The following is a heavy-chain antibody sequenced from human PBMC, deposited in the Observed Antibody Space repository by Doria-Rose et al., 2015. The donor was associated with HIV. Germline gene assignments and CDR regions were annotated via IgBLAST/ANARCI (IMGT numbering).Heavy chain of an antibody. Sequence: QITLKESGPVLVKPTETLTLTCTVSGVSLSSPGMGVSWIRQPPGKALEWLANIFSDDERSYKTSLKSRLPISRGTSNSQVVLTMTDMDPVDTATYYCARIKSSRWYHKYYFDFWGQGTLVIVSA. V-gene: IGHV2-26*01. J-gene: IGHJ4*02. CDR1: GVSLSSPGMG. D-gene: IGHD6-13*01. CDR3: ARIKSSRWYHKYYFDF. CDR2: IFSDDER.